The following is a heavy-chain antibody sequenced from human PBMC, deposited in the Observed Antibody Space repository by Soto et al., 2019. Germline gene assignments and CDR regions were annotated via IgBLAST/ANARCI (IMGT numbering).Heavy chain of an antibody. D-gene: IGHD2-2*01. V-gene: IGHV4-4*02. CDR2: IYQSGST. CDR3: ATDTRRDDFDI. Sequence: QVQLQESGPGLVKPSGTLSLTCAVSSGSISRSNWWSWVRQPPGKGLEWIGEIYQSGSTYYNPSLKSRVTISVDTSKNQFSLKLSSVTAADTAVYYCATDTRRDDFDIWGQGTMVTVSS. J-gene: IGHJ3*02. CDR1: SGSISRSNW.